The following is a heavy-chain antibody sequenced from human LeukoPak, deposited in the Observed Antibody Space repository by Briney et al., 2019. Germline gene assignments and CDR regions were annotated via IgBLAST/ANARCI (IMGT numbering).Heavy chain of an antibody. D-gene: IGHD2-21*02. CDR2: IHYSGAT. Sequence: SETLSLTCSVSGVSVNSRYWSWVRQPPEKGLEWIGYIHYSGATNYNPSLKSRVSISIDTPRNQFSLSLSSVTAADTAVYYCAREDPLTAHFDYWGQGTLVTVSS. CDR3: AREDPLTAHFDY. V-gene: IGHV4-59*02. J-gene: IGHJ4*02. CDR1: GVSVNSRY.